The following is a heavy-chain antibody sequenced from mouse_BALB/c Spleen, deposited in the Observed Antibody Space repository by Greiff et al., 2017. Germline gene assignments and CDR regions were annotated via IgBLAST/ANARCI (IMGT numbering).Heavy chain of an antibody. J-gene: IGHJ3*01. D-gene: IGHD2-1*01. CDR2: ISSGSSTI. CDR3: ARYGNYGFFAY. V-gene: IGHV5-17*02. Sequence: EVKLVESGGGLVQPGGSRKLSCAASGFTFSSFGMHWVRQAPEKGLEWVAYISSGSSTIYYADTVKGRFTISRDNPKNTLFLQMTSLRSEDTAMYYCARYGNYGFFAYWGQGTLVTVSA. CDR1: GFTFSSFG.